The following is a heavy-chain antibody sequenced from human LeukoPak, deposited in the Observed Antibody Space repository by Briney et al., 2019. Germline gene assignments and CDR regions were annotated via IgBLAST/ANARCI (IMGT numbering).Heavy chain of an antibody. D-gene: IGHD3-10*01. Sequence: GGSLRLSCAASGFTFKIYSMNWVRQAPGKGLEWVSSISSSSSLMYYADSVKGRFTISRDNAKNSLYLQMNTLRAEDTAVYYCARDDTSAHFFDYWGQGTLVTVSS. V-gene: IGHV3-21*01. CDR1: GFTFKIYS. J-gene: IGHJ4*02. CDR3: ARDDTSAHFFDY. CDR2: ISSSSSLM.